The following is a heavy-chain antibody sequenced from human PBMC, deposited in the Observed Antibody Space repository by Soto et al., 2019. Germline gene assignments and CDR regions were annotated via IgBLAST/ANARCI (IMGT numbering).Heavy chain of an antibody. CDR2: IIPILGIA. CDR1: GGTFSSYT. Sequence: GASVKVSCKASGGTFSSYTISWVRQALGQWLEWMGRIIPILGIANYAQKFQGRVTITADKSTSTAYMELSSLRSEDTAVYYCASSPPAAIYSAVDYWGQGTQVTVSS. D-gene: IGHD2-2*01. CDR3: ASSPPAAIYSAVDY. J-gene: IGHJ4*02. V-gene: IGHV1-69*02.